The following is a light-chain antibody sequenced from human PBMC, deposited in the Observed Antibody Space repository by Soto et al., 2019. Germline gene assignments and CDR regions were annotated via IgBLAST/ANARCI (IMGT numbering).Light chain of an antibody. Sequence: QSALTQPPSVSGSPGQSVTISCTGTSRDVGSYNRVSWYQQPPGTAPKLIIYEVSNRPSGVPDRFFGYKSGNTASLTISGLQEEDEADYYCSSFTSSNTLVFGGGTKVTVL. CDR3: SSFTSSNTLV. CDR2: EVS. V-gene: IGLV2-18*02. CDR1: SRDVGSYNR. J-gene: IGLJ3*02.